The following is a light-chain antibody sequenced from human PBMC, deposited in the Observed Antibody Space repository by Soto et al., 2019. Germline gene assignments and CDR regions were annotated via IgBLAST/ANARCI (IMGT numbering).Light chain of an antibody. Sequence: QSVLTQSPSASASLGASVTLTCTLSSGHSSYAIEWHQQQPEKGPRYLMKLSSDGSHSKGDGIPDRFSGSSSGAERYLTISRLQSDDEADYYCQTWDTGARVVFGGGTQVTVL. CDR2: LSSDGSH. J-gene: IGLJ2*01. CDR1: SGHSSYA. V-gene: IGLV4-69*01. CDR3: QTWDTGARVV.